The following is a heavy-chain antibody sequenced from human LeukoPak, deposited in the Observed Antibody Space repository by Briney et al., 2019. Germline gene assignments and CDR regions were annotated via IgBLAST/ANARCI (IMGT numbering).Heavy chain of an antibody. J-gene: IGHJ6*02. CDR2: ISYDGSNK. Sequence: GGSLRLSCAASGFTFSSYGMHWVRQAPGKGLEWVAVISYDGSNKYYADSVKGRFTISRGNSKNTLYLQMNSLRAEDTAVYYCAKVLSQDYYYGMDVWGQGTTVTVSS. CDR1: GFTFSSYG. V-gene: IGHV3-30*18. CDR3: AKVLSQDYYYGMDV. D-gene: IGHD2-2*01.